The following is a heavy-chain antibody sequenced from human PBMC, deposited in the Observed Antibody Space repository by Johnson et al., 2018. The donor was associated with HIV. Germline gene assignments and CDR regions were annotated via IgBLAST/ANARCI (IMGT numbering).Heavy chain of an antibody. CDR1: GFIFSDYY. V-gene: IGHV3-11*01. J-gene: IGHJ3*02. CDR3: AKEDGAARAFDI. D-gene: IGHD6-6*01. Sequence: QVQLVESGGGLVKPGGSQRLSCAASGFIFSDYYMTWIRQAPGKGLEWVSYISSSGSTIYYADSVKGRFAISRDNAKNSMYLQMNGLRAEDTALYYCAKEDGAARAFDIWGQGTMVTVSS. CDR2: ISSSGSTI.